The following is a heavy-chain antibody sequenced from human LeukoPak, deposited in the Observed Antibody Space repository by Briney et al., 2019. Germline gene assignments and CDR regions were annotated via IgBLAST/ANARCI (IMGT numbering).Heavy chain of an antibody. D-gene: IGHD3-22*01. Sequence: GGSLRLSCAASGFTFDDYAMHWVRQAPGKGLEWVSGISWNSGSIGYADSVKGRFTISRDNAKNSLYLQMNSLRAEDTALYYCARAVSDYYDTQGDAFDIWGQGTMVTVSS. V-gene: IGHV3-9*01. J-gene: IGHJ3*02. CDR1: GFTFDDYA. CDR3: ARAVSDYYDTQGDAFDI. CDR2: ISWNSGSI.